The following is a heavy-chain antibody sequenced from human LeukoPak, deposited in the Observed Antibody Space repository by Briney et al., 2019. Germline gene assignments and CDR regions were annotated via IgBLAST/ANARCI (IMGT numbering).Heavy chain of an antibody. CDR2: INHSGST. V-gene: IGHV4-34*01. CDR3: ARVDIVVVVAAGVGRRYYCYYMDV. Sequence: PSETLSLTCAVYGGSFSGYYWSWIRQPPGKGLEWIGEINHSGSTNYNPSLKSRVTISVDTSKNQFSLKLSSVTAADTAVYYCARVDIVVVVAAGVGRRYYCYYMDVWGKGTTVTVSS. D-gene: IGHD2-15*01. CDR1: GGSFSGYY. J-gene: IGHJ6*03.